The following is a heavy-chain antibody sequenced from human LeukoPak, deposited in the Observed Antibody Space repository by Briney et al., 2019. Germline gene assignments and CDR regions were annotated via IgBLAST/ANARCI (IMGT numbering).Heavy chain of an antibody. CDR2: IYTDGSST. CDR3: ARDGYGSGSPNDY. CDR1: GFTFSSYW. J-gene: IGHJ4*02. V-gene: IGHV3-74*01. D-gene: IGHD6-19*01. Sequence: GGSLRLSCAASGFTFSSYWMHRVRQAPGKGLVWVSRIYTDGSSTSYAGSVKGRFTISRDNAKNTLYLQMNSLRAEDTAVYYCARDGYGSGSPNDYWGQGTLVTVSS.